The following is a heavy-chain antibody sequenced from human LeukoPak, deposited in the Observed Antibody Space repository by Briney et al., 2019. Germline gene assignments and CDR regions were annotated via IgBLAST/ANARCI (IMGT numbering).Heavy chain of an antibody. CDR3: AREIDRDGYNRFFDY. J-gene: IGHJ4*02. Sequence: SVKVSCKASGGTFSSYAISWVRQAPGQRLEWMGWINAGNGNTKYSQKFQGRVTFTRDTSAYTVYMDLTSLRSEDTAIYYCAREIDRDGYNRFFDYWGQGTLVTVSS. CDR1: GGTFSSYA. D-gene: IGHD5-24*01. V-gene: IGHV1-3*01. CDR2: INAGNGNT.